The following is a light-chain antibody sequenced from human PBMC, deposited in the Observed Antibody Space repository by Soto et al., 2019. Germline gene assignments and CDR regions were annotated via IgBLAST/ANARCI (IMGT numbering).Light chain of an antibody. J-gene: IGKJ5*01. V-gene: IGKV3-20*01. CDR2: AAS. CDR1: QFFGSNY. CDR3: QQYGNSPGIT. Sequence: EIALTQSPGTLSLSPGERTTLSCRASQFFGSNYFAWYQQKPVQAPRLLIYAASTRATGILDSFSGSGSGTDFTLTISILEPEDFAVYYCQQYGNSPGITFGQGTRLEIK.